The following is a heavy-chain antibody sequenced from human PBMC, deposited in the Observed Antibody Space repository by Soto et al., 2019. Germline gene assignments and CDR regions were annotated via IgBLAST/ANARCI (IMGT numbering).Heavy chain of an antibody. CDR2: IYYSGST. Sequence: QLQLQESGPGLVKPSETLSLTCTVSGGSISSSSYYWGWIRQPPGKGLEWIGSIYYSGSTYYNPSLKSRVTISVDTSKNQFSLKLSSVTAADTAVYYCARRTVGWLQSYYFDYWGQGTLVTVSS. D-gene: IGHD5-12*01. CDR3: ARRTVGWLQSYYFDY. V-gene: IGHV4-39*01. J-gene: IGHJ4*02. CDR1: GGSISSSSYY.